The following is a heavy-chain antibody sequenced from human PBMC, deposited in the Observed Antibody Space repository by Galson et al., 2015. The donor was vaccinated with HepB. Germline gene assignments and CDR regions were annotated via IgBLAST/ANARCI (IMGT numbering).Heavy chain of an antibody. Sequence: SLRLSCAASGFTFSRYWMTWVRQAPGKGLEWVANIKQDGSEKHYLDSVEGRFTISRDNVKNSVYLQMDSLRPEDTAVYYCARIGYSSASLDYWGQGTLDIVSS. CDR2: IKQDGSEK. D-gene: IGHD6-6*01. V-gene: IGHV3-7*03. CDR1: GFTFSRYW. J-gene: IGHJ4*02. CDR3: ARIGYSSASLDY.